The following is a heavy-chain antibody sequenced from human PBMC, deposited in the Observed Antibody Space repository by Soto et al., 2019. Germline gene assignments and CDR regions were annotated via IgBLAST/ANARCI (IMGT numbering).Heavy chain of an antibody. D-gene: IGHD3-9*01. CDR1: GGLDSHY. CDR3: ARENRAYYDILTGYRSYYGMDV. Sequence: SEALARTSSVSGGLDSHYWSGIRQAPGKGLEWIGYIYDTGYTNYHPALKSRITLSVDTSKSQFSLNLRSVTAADTAVYYCARENRAYYDILTGYRSYYGMDVWGQGTTVTVSS. CDR2: IYDTGYT. J-gene: IGHJ6*02. V-gene: IGHV4-59*11.